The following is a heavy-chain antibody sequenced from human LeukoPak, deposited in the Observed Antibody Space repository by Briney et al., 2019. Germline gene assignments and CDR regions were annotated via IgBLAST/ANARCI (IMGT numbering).Heavy chain of an antibody. J-gene: IGHJ4*02. Sequence: PGGSLRLSCAASGFTFSSYAMSWVRQAPGKGLEWVSAISGSGGSTYYADSVKGRFTISRDNSKNTLYLQMNSLRAEDTAVYYCDRSAYDSSGYYYFNYFDYWGQGTLVTVSS. CDR2: ISGSGGST. CDR1: GFTFSSYA. V-gene: IGHV3-23*01. D-gene: IGHD3-22*01. CDR3: DRSAYDSSGYYYFNYFDY.